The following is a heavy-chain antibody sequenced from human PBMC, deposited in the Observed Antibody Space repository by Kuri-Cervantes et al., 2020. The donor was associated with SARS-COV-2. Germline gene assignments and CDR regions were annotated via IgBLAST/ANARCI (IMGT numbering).Heavy chain of an antibody. CDR2: IIPIFGTA. D-gene: IGHD3-16*02. V-gene: IGHV1-69*13. CDR3: ARGVEYYDYVWGSYRSWYFDY. CDR1: GGTFSSYA. J-gene: IGHJ4*02. Sequence: SVKVSCKASGGTFSSYAISWVRQAPGQGLEWMGGIIPIFGTANYAQKSQGRVTITADESTSTAYMELSSLRSEDTAVYYCARGVEYYDYVWGSYRSWYFDYWGQGTLVTVSS.